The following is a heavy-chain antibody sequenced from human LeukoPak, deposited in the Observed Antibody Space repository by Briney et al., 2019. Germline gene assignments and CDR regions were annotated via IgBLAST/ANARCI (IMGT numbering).Heavy chain of an antibody. CDR2: INHSGST. CDR1: GGSFSGYY. V-gene: IGHV4-34*01. J-gene: IGHJ4*02. Sequence: PSETLSLTCAVYGGSFSGYYLSWIRQPPGKGLEWIGEINHSGSTNYNPSLKSRVTISVDTYKNQFSLQLSSVTAADTAAYYCAGGYSYGSPDYWGQGTLVTVSS. D-gene: IGHD5-18*01. CDR3: AGGYSYGSPDY.